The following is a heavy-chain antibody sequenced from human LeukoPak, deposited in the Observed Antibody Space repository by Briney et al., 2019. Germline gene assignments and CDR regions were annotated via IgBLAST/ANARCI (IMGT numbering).Heavy chain of an antibody. V-gene: IGHV3-23*01. Sequence: GASLRLSCAASGFMFSNYGMSWVRQAPGKGLEWVSGISGSGGTTYYADSVKGRFTISRDNSKNTLYLQMNSLRTEDTAVYYCAKVGEGAPTGYFDYWGQGTLVTVSS. CDR3: AKVGEGAPTGYFDY. CDR2: ISGSGGTT. CDR1: GFMFSNYG. D-gene: IGHD1-26*01. J-gene: IGHJ4*02.